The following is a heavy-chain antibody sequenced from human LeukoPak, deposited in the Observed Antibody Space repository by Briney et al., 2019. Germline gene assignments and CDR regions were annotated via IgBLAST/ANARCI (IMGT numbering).Heavy chain of an antibody. CDR2: IYYSGST. J-gene: IGHJ6*03. Sequence: AETLSLTCTVSGVSISSSSYSWGWIRQPPGKGLEWIVSIYYSGSTYYNPSLKSLVTISLDTSKNPFSLKPSSVTAADTAVYYCARQGSGYDILTGYPKGSYYYYMDVWGKGTTVTISS. V-gene: IGHV4-39*01. CDR3: ARQGSGYDILTGYPKGSYYYYMDV. D-gene: IGHD3-9*01. CDR1: GVSISSSSYS.